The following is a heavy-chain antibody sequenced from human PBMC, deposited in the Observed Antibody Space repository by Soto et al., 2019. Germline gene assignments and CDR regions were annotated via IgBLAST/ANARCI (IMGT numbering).Heavy chain of an antibody. CDR1: GGSISSYY. CDR2: IYYSGST. D-gene: IGHD3-9*01. J-gene: IGHJ4*02. Sequence: SETLSLTCTVSGGSISSYYWSWIRQPPGKGLEWIGYIYYSGSTNYNPSLKSRVTISVDTSKNQFSLKLSSVTAADTAVYYCARQPRILTGYSGQFDYWDQGTLVTVS. CDR3: ARQPRILTGYSGQFDY. V-gene: IGHV4-59*08.